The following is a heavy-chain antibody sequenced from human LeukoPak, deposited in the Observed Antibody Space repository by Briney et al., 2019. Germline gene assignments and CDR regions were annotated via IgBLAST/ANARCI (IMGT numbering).Heavy chain of an antibody. CDR2: ILYDGNNK. Sequence: QPGRSLRLSCAASDFSFSNYGMHWVRQAPGKGLEWVAVILYDGNNKHYAESVKGRFTISRDNSNNMLYLQMNSLRPEDTAVYYCAKGQPKLNYYFDYWGQGTLVTVSS. V-gene: IGHV3-30*18. CDR3: AKGQPKLNYYFDY. D-gene: IGHD1-1*01. CDR1: DFSFSNYG. J-gene: IGHJ4*02.